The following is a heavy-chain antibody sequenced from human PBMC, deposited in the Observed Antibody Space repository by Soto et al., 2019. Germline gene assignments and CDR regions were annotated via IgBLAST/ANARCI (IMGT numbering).Heavy chain of an antibody. J-gene: IGHJ6*02. CDR3: AREGPAPYYYYGMDV. CDR2: ISAYNGNT. CDR1: GYSFTTYG. V-gene: IGHV1-18*01. Sequence: QVQLVQSGGEVKKPGASVKVSCKTSGYSFTTYGISWVRQAPGQGLEWMGWISAYNGNTNDAQKRQGRVTMTTDTSTSTAYMELRSLRSDDTAVYYCAREGPAPYYYYGMDVWGQGSTVTVSS.